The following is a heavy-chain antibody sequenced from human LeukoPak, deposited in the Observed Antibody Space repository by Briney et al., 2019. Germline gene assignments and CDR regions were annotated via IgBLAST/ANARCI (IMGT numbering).Heavy chain of an antibody. CDR1: GYSFTSYW. D-gene: IGHD3-3*01. Sequence: GESLQISCKGSGYSFTSYWIGWVRQMPGKGLEWLGIIYPGDSDTRYSPSFQGQVTISADKSISTAYLQWSNLKASDTAIYYCARGGGGDFWSGYYRYLDYWGQGTLVTVSS. V-gene: IGHV5-51*01. J-gene: IGHJ4*02. CDR2: IYPGDSDT. CDR3: ARGGGGDFWSGYYRYLDY.